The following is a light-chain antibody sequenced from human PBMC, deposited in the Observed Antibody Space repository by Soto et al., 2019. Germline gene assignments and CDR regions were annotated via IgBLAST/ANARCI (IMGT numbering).Light chain of an antibody. CDR1: SSNIGAGYD. J-gene: IGLJ2*01. CDR2: GNS. V-gene: IGLV1-40*01. CDR3: QSYDRSLSGSVV. Sequence: QSVLTQPPSVSGAPGQRVTISCPGSSSNIGAGYDVHWYQQLPGTAPKLLIYGNSNRPSGVPDRFSGSKSGTSASLAITGLQAEDEADYYGQSYDRSLSGSVVFGGGTKLSVL.